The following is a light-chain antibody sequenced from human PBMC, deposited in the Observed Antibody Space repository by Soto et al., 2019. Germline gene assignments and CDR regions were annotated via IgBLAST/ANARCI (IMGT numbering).Light chain of an antibody. CDR3: AAWDDSLNGVV. J-gene: IGLJ2*01. CDR2: NYN. CDR1: SSNIGSNM. Sequence: QSVLTQTPSLSGTPGQRVTIYCSGSSSNIGSNMVNWYQQLPGTAPKLLIFNYNQRPSGVPDRFSASKSDTSASLAISGLQSEDESEYYCAAWDDSLNGVVFGGGTKLTVL. V-gene: IGLV1-44*01.